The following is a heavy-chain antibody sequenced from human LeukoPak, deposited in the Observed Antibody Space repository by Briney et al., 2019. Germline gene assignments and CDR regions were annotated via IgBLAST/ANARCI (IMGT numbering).Heavy chain of an antibody. Sequence: PGGSLRLSCAASGFTFSSYWMSWVRQAPGKGLEWVANINQDGSEKYYVDSVKGRFTISRDNAKNSLYLQMNSLTAADTAVYYCARAADGAFDIWGQGTMVTVSS. CDR2: INQDGSEK. J-gene: IGHJ3*02. D-gene: IGHD5-24*01. V-gene: IGHV3-7*01. CDR3: ARAADGAFDI. CDR1: GFTFSSYW.